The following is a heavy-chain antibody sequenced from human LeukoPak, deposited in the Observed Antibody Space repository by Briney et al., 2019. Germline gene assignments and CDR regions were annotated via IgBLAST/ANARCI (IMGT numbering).Heavy chain of an antibody. CDR1: GGSISSYY. J-gene: IGHJ6*03. CDR2: IYYSGST. CDR3: ARRRGGGYYYYYMDV. V-gene: IGHV4-59*12. D-gene: IGHD3-16*01. Sequence: SETLSLTCTVSGGSISSYYWSWIRQPPGKGLEWIGYIYYSGSTNYNPSLKSRVTISVDTSKNQFSLKLSSVTAADTAVYYCARRRGGGYYYYYMDVWGKGTTVTISS.